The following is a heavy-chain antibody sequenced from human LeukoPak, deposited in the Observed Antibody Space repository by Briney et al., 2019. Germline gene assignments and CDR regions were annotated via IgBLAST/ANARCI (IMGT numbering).Heavy chain of an antibody. Sequence: GGSLRLSCAASGFPFSDYYMSWIRQAPGKGLEWVSYISSSGDTIYYADSVKGRFIISRDNAKNSVHLQMDSLRAEDTAVYYCARVVHYGSGPAVGWGQGTLVTVSS. CDR3: ARVVHYGSGPAVG. CDR2: ISSSGDTI. D-gene: IGHD3-10*01. CDR1: GFPFSDYY. J-gene: IGHJ4*02. V-gene: IGHV3-11*01.